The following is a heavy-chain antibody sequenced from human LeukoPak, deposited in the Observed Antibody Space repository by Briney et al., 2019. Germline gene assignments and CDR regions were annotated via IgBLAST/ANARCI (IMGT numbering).Heavy chain of an antibody. CDR2: IYYSGST. V-gene: IGHV4-30-4*01. CDR3: ARSPGLWWGDFDY. J-gene: IGHJ4*02. Sequence: SETLSLTCTVSGGSISSGDYYWSWIRQPPGKGLEWIGYIYYSGSTYYNPSLKSRITISVDTSKNQFSLKLSSVTAADTAVYYCARSPGLWWGDFDYWGQGTLVTVSS. CDR1: GGSISSGDYY. D-gene: IGHD2-21*01.